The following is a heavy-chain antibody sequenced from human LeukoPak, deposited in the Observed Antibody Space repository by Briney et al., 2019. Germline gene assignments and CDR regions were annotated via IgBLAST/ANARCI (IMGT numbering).Heavy chain of an antibody. D-gene: IGHD1-1*01. CDR1: GGSISSSSYY. Sequence: SETLSLTCTVSGGSISSSSYYWSWIRQPAGKGLEWIGRIYTSGSTNYNPSLKSRVTISVDTSKNQFSLKLSSVTAADTAVYYCARVSRGETGTPRAFDIWGQGTMVTVSS. CDR2: IYTSGST. V-gene: IGHV4-61*02. CDR3: ARVSRGETGTPRAFDI. J-gene: IGHJ3*02.